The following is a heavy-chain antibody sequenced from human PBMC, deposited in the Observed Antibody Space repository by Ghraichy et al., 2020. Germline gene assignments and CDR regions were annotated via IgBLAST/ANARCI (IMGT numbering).Heavy chain of an antibody. D-gene: IGHD3-16*01. J-gene: IGHJ4*02. CDR2: INAGNGNT. Sequence: SVKVSCKASGYTFTSYAMHWVRQAPGQRLEWMGWINAGNGNTKYSQKFQGRVTITRDTSASTAYMELSSLRSEDTAVYYCAWGPDYVWGSHDYWGQGTLVTVSS. V-gene: IGHV1-3*01. CDR1: GYTFTSYA. CDR3: AWGPDYVWGSHDY.